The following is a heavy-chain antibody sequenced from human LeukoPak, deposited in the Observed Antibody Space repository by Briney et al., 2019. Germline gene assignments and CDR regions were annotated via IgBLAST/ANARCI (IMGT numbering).Heavy chain of an antibody. V-gene: IGHV3-23*01. D-gene: IGHD3-9*01. CDR1: GFTFSSYA. Sequence: QPGGSLRLSCAASGFTFSSYAMSWVRQAPGKGLEWVSAISGSGGSTYYADSVKGRFTISRDNSKNTLYLQMNSLRAEDTAVYYCARANYEILTGYLYFDYWGQGTLVTVSS. J-gene: IGHJ4*02. CDR3: ARANYEILTGYLYFDY. CDR2: ISGSGGST.